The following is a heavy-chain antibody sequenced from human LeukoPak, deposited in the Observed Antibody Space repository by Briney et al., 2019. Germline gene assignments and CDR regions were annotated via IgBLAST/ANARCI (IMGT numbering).Heavy chain of an antibody. D-gene: IGHD2-8*02. CDR3: TRVTYCSGGVCHSSDY. J-gene: IGHJ4*02. CDR2: IYHSGST. V-gene: IGHV4-4*02. CDR1: GGSIISSDW. Sequence: SETLSLTCAVSGGSIISSDWWSWVRQPPGKGLEWIGEIYHSGSTSYNPSLKSRVTISVDKSKNQFSLKLTSLTAADTAVYYCTRVTYCSGGVCHSSDYWGQGTLVTVSS.